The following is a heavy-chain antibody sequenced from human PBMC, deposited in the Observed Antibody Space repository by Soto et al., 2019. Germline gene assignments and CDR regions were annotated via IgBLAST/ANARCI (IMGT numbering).Heavy chain of an antibody. V-gene: IGHV3-30*18. J-gene: IGHJ5*02. CDR1: GFTFSSYG. D-gene: IGHD3-10*01. CDR2: IPYDGSNK. Sequence: QVQLVESGGGVVQPGRSLRLSCAASGFTFSSYGMHWVRQAPGKGLEWVAVIPYDGSNKYYADSVKGRFTISRDNSKNTLYLQMNSLRAEDTAVYYCAKDWAAMVRANWFDPWGQGTLVTVSS. CDR3: AKDWAAMVRANWFDP.